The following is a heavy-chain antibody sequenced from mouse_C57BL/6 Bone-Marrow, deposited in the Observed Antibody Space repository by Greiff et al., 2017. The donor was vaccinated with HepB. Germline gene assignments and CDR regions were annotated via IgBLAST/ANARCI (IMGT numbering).Heavy chain of an antibody. V-gene: IGHV5-12*01. Sequence: EVMLVESGGGLVQPGGSLKLSCAASGFTFSDYYMYWVRQTPEKRLEWVAYISNGGGSTYYPDTVKGRFTISRDNAKNTLYLQMSRLKSEETAMYYCARDDCYYPHAMDYWGQGTSVTVSS. CDR2: ISNGGGST. J-gene: IGHJ4*01. D-gene: IGHD2-3*01. CDR3: ARDDCYYPHAMDY. CDR1: GFTFSDYY.